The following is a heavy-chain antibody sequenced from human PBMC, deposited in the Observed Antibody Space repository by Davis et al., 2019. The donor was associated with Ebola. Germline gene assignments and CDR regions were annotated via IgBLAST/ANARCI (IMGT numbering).Heavy chain of an antibody. CDR2: ISGSGGST. V-gene: IGHV3-23*01. J-gene: IGHJ6*02. CDR1: GFTFSSYA. Sequence: GESLKISCAASGFTFSSYAMSWVRQAPGKGLEWVSAISGSGGSTYYADSVKGRFTISRDNSKNTLYLQMNSLRAEDTAVYYCAKYPSTPKYYYYYYGMDVWGQGTTVTVSS. CDR3: AKYPSTPKYYYYYYGMDV. D-gene: IGHD2-2*01.